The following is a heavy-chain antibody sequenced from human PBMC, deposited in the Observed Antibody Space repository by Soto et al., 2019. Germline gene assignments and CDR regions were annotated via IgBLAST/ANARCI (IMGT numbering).Heavy chain of an antibody. V-gene: IGHV4-34*01. CDR3: ARGTESAYDFWSGYYYWFDP. CDR1: GGSFSGYY. CDR2: INHSGST. Sequence: SETLSLTCAVYGGSFSGYYWSWIRQPPGKGLEWIGEINHSGSTNYNPSLKSRVAISVDTSKNQFSLKLSSVTAADTAVYYCARGTESAYDFWSGYYYWFDPWGQGTLVTVSS. J-gene: IGHJ5*02. D-gene: IGHD3-3*01.